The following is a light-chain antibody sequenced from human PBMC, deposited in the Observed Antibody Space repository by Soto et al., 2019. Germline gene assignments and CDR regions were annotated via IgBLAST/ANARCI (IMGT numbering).Light chain of an antibody. V-gene: IGKV3-20*01. CDR2: DAS. J-gene: IGKJ1*01. Sequence: DIVLTQSPGTLSFSPGERATLSCRASQSVSSNYLAWYQQKPGQAPKLLIYDASNRATGIPDRFSGSGSGTDFTLTISRLEPEDFAVYYCQQYGSSGTFGQGTKVDIK. CDR3: QQYGSSGT. CDR1: QSVSSNY.